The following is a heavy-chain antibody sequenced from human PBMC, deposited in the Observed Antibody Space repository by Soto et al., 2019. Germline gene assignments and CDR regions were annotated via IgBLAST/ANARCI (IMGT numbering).Heavy chain of an antibody. V-gene: IGHV4-59*01. CDR3: ARDASSGWYGHYYYGMDV. Sequence: SETLSLTCTVSGGSISSYYWSWIRQPPGKGLEWIGYIYYSGSTNYNPSLKSRVTISVDTSKNQFSLKLSSVTAADTAVYYCARDASSGWYGHYYYGMDVWGQGTTVTVSS. CDR1: GGSISSYY. J-gene: IGHJ6*02. D-gene: IGHD6-19*01. CDR2: IYYSGST.